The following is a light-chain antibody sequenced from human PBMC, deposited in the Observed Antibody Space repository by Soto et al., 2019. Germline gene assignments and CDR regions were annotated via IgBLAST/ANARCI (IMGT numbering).Light chain of an antibody. V-gene: IGLV3-21*02. Sequence: APGQTATMTCGGNNIGDKTVHWYQQKPGQAPVLVVYDDSDRPSGIPERFSGSNSGNTATLTITRVEAGDEADYYCQVWDSSSDHLVVFGAGTKVTVL. J-gene: IGLJ2*01. CDR2: DDS. CDR1: NIGDKT. CDR3: QVWDSSSDHLVV.